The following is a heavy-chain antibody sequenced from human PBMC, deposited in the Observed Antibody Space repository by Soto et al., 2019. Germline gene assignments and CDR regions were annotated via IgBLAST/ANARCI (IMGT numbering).Heavy chain of an antibody. Sequence: EVQLVESGGGLVKPGGSLRLSCAASGFTFSNAWMSWVRQAPGKGLEWVGRIKSKTDGGTTDYAAPVKGRFTISRDDSKNTLYLQMNSLKTDDTAVYYCTTGNSRYCSSTSCLRPFDYWGQGTLVTVSS. V-gene: IGHV3-15*01. D-gene: IGHD2-2*01. CDR1: GFTFSNAW. CDR3: TTGNSRYCSSTSCLRPFDY. CDR2: IKSKTDGGTT. J-gene: IGHJ4*02.